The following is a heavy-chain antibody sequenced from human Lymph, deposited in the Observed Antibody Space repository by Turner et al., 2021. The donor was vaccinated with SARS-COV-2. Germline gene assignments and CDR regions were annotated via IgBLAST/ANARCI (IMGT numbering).Heavy chain of an antibody. Sequence: EVQLLESGGGLVQAGGSPRLSCAGSGVTFCSYAMSWVRQAPGKGLECVSAINVSGGSTYYADSVKSRFSISRDNSKNTLYLQMNSLRAEDTAVYYCAKEGDTAMVNFDYWGQGTLVTVSS. J-gene: IGHJ4*02. D-gene: IGHD5-18*01. V-gene: IGHV3-23*01. CDR2: INVSGGST. CDR3: AKEGDTAMVNFDY. CDR1: GVTFCSYA.